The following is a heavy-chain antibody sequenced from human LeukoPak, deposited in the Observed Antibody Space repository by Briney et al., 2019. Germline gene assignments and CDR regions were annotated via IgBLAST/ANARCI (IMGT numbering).Heavy chain of an antibody. D-gene: IGHD5-24*01. CDR1: GGSISSHY. CDR3: ARDGYNYGESTGIDY. J-gene: IGHJ4*02. Sequence: SETLSLTCTVSGGSISSHYWSWIRQPPGKGLEWIGYIYYSGSTSYNPSLKSRVTISVDTSKNQFSLKLSSVTAADTAVYYCARDGYNYGESTGIDYWGQGTLVTVSS. V-gene: IGHV4-59*11. CDR2: IYYSGST.